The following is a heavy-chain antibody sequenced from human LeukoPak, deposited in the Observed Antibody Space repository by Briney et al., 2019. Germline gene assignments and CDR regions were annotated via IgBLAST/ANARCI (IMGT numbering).Heavy chain of an antibody. V-gene: IGHV1-46*01. CDR1: GYTFTSYY. CDR3: ARGSWAYRSGWYDAFDI. CDR2: INPSSGST. Sequence: ASVKVSCKASGYTFTSYYMHWVRRAPGQGLEWMGIINPSSGSTSYAQKFQGRVTMTRDTSTSTIYMELSSLRSEDTVVYYCARGSWAYRSGWYDAFDIWGQGTMVTVSS. J-gene: IGHJ3*02. D-gene: IGHD6-19*01.